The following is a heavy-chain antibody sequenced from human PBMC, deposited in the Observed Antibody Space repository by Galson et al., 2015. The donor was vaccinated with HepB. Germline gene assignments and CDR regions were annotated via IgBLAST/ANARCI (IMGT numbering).Heavy chain of an antibody. J-gene: IGHJ3*02. CDR1: GYTFTSYG. V-gene: IGHV1-18*01. CDR2: ISAYNGNT. D-gene: IGHD3-9*01. CDR3: ARGTGYDILTGYYDAFDI. Sequence: SVKVSCKASGYTFTSYGISWVRQAPGQGLEWMGWISAYNGNTNYAQKLQGRVTMTTDTSTSTAYMELRSLRSDDTAVYYCARGTGYDILTGYYDAFDIWGQGTMVTVSS.